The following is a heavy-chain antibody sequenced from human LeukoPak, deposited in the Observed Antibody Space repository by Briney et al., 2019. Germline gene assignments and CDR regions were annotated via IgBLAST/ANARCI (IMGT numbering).Heavy chain of an antibody. CDR3: ARGWGYYDSSGYYF. D-gene: IGHD3-22*01. CDR1: GGSISSGGYS. CDR2: IYHSGST. Sequence: SETLSLTCAVSGGSISSGGYSWSWIRQPPGKGLEWIGYIYHSGSTYYNPSLKSRVTISVDTSKNQFSLKLSSVTAADTAVYYCARGWGYYDSSGYYFWGQGTLVTVSS. V-gene: IGHV4-30-2*01. J-gene: IGHJ4*02.